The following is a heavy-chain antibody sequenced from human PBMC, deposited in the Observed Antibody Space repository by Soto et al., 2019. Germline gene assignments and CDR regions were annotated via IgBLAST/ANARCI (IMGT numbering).Heavy chain of an antibody. CDR2: ISSDGGNK. V-gene: IGHV3-30*18. D-gene: IGHD6-19*01. CDR1: GFTFSNFG. J-gene: IGHJ1*01. Sequence: PGGSLRLSCAASGFTFSNFGMHWVRQAPGKGLEWVALISSDGGNKYSADSVKGRFTISRDNSKNTLYLQMNSLRGEDTAVYYCAKARLAVANEYFQHWGQGTLVTVS. CDR3: AKARLAVANEYFQH.